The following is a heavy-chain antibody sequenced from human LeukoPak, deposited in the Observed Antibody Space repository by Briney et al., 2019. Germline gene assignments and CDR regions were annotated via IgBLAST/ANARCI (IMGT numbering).Heavy chain of an antibody. CDR1: GYTFTGYY. Sequence: GASVKVSCKASGYTFTGYYMHWVRQAPGQGLEWMGWINPNSGGTNYAQKFQGRVTMTRDTSISTAYMELSRLRSDDTAVYYCAREIAAAGWGFDPWGQGTLVTFSS. J-gene: IGHJ5*02. D-gene: IGHD6-13*01. CDR3: AREIAAAGWGFDP. CDR2: INPNSGGT. V-gene: IGHV1-2*02.